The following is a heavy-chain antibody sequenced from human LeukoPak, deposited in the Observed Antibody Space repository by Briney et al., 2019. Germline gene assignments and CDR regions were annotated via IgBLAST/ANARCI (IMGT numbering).Heavy chain of an antibody. CDR2: INPNSGGT. D-gene: IGHD1-26*01. CDR1: GYTFTGYY. J-gene: IGHJ4*02. V-gene: IGHV1-2*04. CDR3: ATSGGGIVGATTTGDYFDY. Sequence: ASVKVSCKASGYTFTGYYMHWVRQAPGQGLEWMGWINPNSGGTNYAQKFQGWVTMTRDTSISTAYMELSRLRSDDTAVYYCATSGGGIVGATTTGDYFDYWAREPWSPSPQ.